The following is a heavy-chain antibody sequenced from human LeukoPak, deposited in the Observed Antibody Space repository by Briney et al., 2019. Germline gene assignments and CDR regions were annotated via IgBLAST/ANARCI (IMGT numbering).Heavy chain of an antibody. Sequence: PGGSLRLSCAASGFTFSSYVMTWVRQAPGKGLEWVPGISGSGGSTYYADSVKGRFTISRDNSKNTLYLQMNSLRAEDTAVYYCAKDRSSSWYHPTDYWGQGTLVTVSS. D-gene: IGHD6-19*01. CDR3: AKDRSSSWYHPTDY. V-gene: IGHV3-23*01. CDR2: ISGSGGST. CDR1: GFTFSSYV. J-gene: IGHJ4*02.